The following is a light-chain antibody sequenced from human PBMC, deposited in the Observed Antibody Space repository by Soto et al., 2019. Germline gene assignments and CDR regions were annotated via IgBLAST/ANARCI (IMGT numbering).Light chain of an antibody. J-gene: IGKJ2*02. Sequence: DIVLTQSPATLSLSPGERATLSCRASQSINYYLAWYQQKPGQAPRRLIYDASNRATGIPARFSGRGSGTDFTLTISSLEPEDFAVYYCQHRSNSPPGTFAQGTKVDIK. CDR2: DAS. CDR1: QSINYY. CDR3: QHRSNSPPGT. V-gene: IGKV3-11*01.